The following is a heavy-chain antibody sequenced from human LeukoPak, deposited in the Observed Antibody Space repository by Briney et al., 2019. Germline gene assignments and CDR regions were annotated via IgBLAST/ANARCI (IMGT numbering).Heavy chain of an antibody. CDR1: GGSISSGGYY. V-gene: IGHV4-31*03. D-gene: IGHD3-22*01. CDR3: ARTSSGYLSAADY. CDR2: IYYSGST. J-gene: IGHJ4*02. Sequence: SQTLSLTCTVSGGSISSGGYYWSWVRQHPGKGLEWIGYIYYSGSTYYNPSLKSRVTISVDTSKNQFSLKLSSVTAADTAVYYCARTSSGYLSAADYWGQGTLVTVSS.